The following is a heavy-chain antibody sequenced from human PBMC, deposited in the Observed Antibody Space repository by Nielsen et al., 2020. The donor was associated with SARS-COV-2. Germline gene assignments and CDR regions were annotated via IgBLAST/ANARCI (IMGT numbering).Heavy chain of an antibody. CDR3: AKGLYGLWPSYFDY. D-gene: IGHD5-18*01. CDR2: ISGTGRST. V-gene: IGHV3-23*01. J-gene: IGHJ4*02. CDR1: GFTFSSYA. Sequence: GGSLRLSCAASGFTFSSYAMSWVRQAPGKGLEWVSAISGTGRSTYYADSVKGRFTISRDNSKNMLYLQMNSLRAEDTAVYYCAKGLYGLWPSYFDYWGQGTLVTVSS.